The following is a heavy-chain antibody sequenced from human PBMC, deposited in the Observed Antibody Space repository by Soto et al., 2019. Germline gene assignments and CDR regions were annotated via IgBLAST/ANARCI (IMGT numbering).Heavy chain of an antibody. CDR1: GFTFSAYY. D-gene: IGHD2-2*01. Sequence: AAVKVSCKASGFTFSAYYIYWVRQAPGQGLEWIGWINPNSGGTNNAQKFQGRVTMTRDTSTSTVYMELSALISDDTAVYFCARSLLDEYSSSWRSAYYGMDVWGQGTTVTVSS. CDR3: ARSLLDEYSSSWRSAYYGMDV. V-gene: IGHV1-2*02. J-gene: IGHJ6*02. CDR2: INPNSGGT.